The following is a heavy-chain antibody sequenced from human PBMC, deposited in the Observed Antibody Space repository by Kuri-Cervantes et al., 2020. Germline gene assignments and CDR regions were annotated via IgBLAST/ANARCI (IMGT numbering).Heavy chain of an antibody. CDR1: GGSISSGGYY. J-gene: IGHJ4*02. D-gene: IGHD3-22*01. CDR2: IYYSGST. V-gene: IGHV4-31*03. CDR3: ARGGYYYDSSGSLDY. Sequence: SETLSLTCTVSGGSISSGGYYWSWIRQHPGKGLEWIGYIYYSGSTYYNPSLKSRVTISVDTSKNQFSLKLSPVTAADTAVYYCARGGYYYDSSGSLDYWGQGTLVTVSS.